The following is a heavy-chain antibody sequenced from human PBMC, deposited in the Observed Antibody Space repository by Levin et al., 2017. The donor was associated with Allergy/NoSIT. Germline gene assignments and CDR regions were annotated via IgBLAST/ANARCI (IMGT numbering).Heavy chain of an antibody. V-gene: IGHV3-74*01. Sequence: LSFSSSLFTFIINFIHWVRQAPGEGLVWVSEINSDGSNTNYADSVKGRFTISLSPARNTLYLQMNSVRAEDTAVYYCARGGCSSTSCLDYWGQGTLVTVSS. J-gene: IGHJ4*02. CDR1: LFTFIINF. CDR3: ARGGCSSTSCLDY. D-gene: IGHD2-2*01. CDR2: INSDGSNT.